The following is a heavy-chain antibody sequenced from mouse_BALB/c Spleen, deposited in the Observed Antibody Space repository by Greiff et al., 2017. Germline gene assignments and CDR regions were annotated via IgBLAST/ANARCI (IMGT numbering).Heavy chain of an antibody. V-gene: IGHV1-67*01. CDR1: SYTFPDYA. J-gene: IGHJ3*01. Sequence: QVQLKQSGPELVRPGVSVTISCKGSSYTFPDYAMHWVKQSHAKSLEWIGVISTYYGNTNYNQKFKGKATMTVDKSSSTAYMELARLTSEDSAVYYCARERGGYDVWDWGQGTLVTVSA. D-gene: IGHD2-2*01. CDR3: ARERGGYDVWD. CDR2: ISTYYGNT.